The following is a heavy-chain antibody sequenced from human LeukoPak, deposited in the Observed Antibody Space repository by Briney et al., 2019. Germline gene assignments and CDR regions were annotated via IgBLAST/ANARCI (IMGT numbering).Heavy chain of an antibody. Sequence: SETLSLTCTVSGDSISKDYYCWAWIRQPPGKGLEWIGTIYNNANTYYNPPLESRVAMSVDTSKNQISLTLTSVTAADTAVYYCARDHIDGFNPNNWFDPWGQGTLVTVSS. D-gene: IGHD5-24*01. J-gene: IGHJ5*02. CDR1: GDSISKDYYC. V-gene: IGHV4-39*07. CDR2: IYNNANT. CDR3: ARDHIDGFNPNNWFDP.